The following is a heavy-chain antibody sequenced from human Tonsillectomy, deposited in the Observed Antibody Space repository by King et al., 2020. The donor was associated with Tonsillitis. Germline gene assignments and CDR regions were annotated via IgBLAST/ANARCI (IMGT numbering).Heavy chain of an antibody. Sequence: VQLVESGGGLAQPGGSLRLSCAASGLTFSSYRMNWVRQAPGKGLEWVSYISGTGSIVYYAESVKGRFSISRDNAKNSLYLEMNSLRDEDTAVYFCASDGDDYSDSSGDFYYYAMDVWGQGTPVTVSS. CDR2: ISGTGSIV. CDR3: ASDGDDYSDSSGDFYYYAMDV. D-gene: IGHD3-22*01. V-gene: IGHV3-48*02. CDR1: GLTFSSYR. J-gene: IGHJ6*02.